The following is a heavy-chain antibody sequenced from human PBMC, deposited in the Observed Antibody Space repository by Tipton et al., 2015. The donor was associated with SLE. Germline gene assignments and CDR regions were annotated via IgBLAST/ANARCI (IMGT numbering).Heavy chain of an antibody. J-gene: IGHJ4*02. CDR2: IYYSGST. V-gene: IGHV4-31*03. CDR3: ARERAGGGNYFDY. Sequence: GLVKPSETLSLTCTVSGGSISSGGYYWSWIRQHPGKGLEWIGYIYYSGSTYYNPSLKSRVTISVDTSKNQFSLKLSSVTAADTAVYYCARERAGGGNYFDYWGQGTLVTVSS. D-gene: IGHD3-16*01. CDR1: GGSISSGGYY.